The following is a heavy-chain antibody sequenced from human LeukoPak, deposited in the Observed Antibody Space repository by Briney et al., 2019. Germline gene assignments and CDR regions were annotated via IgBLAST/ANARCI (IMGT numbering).Heavy chain of an antibody. CDR2: IYPSGGT. CDR3: ARGRLRGDYGGLAFDP. Sequence: SETLSLTCAVSGGSIASAGFSWNWIRQPPGKGLEWIGYIYPSGGTYYNPSLKSRLTISIDKSKNQFSLRLNSVIAADTAVYFCARGRLRGDYGGLAFDPWGQGALVTVSS. CDR1: GGSIASAGFS. V-gene: IGHV4-30-2*01. J-gene: IGHJ5*02. D-gene: IGHD4-23*01.